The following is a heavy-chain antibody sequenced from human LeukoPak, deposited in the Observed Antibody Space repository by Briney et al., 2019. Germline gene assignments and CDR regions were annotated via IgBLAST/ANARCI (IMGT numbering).Heavy chain of an antibody. D-gene: IGHD1-26*01. CDR2: IKQDGSEK. CDR1: GFTVSSNY. CDR3: ARTWKWELLPSYFDY. J-gene: IGHJ4*02. Sequence: GGSLRLSCAASGFTVSSNYMSWVRQAPGKGLEWVANIKQDGSEKYYVDSVKGRFTISRDNAKNSLYLQMNSLRAEDTAVYYCARTWKWELLPSYFDYWGQGTLVTVSS. V-gene: IGHV3-7*01.